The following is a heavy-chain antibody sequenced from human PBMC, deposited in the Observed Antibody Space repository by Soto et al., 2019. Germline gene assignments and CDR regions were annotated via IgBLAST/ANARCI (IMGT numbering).Heavy chain of an antibody. Sequence: QVQLQESGPGLVKPSQTLSLTCTVSGGSISSGGYYWSWIRQHPGKGLEWIGYIYYSGSTYYNPSLKRRVTMSVDTSKNQVSLTLSSVTAADTAVYYCARYPITMVRGVKRGFDYWGQGTLVTVSS. CDR2: IYYSGST. J-gene: IGHJ4*02. CDR3: ARYPITMVRGVKRGFDY. CDR1: GGSISSGGYY. V-gene: IGHV4-31*03. D-gene: IGHD3-10*01.